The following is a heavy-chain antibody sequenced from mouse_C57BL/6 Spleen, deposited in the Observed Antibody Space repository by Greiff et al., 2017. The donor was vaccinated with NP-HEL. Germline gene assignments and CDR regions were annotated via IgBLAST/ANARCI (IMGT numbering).Heavy chain of an antibody. D-gene: IGHD1-1*01. CDR3: ARSAHYYGSSYYFDY. CDR1: GYTFTDYY. CDR2: INPYNGGT. Sequence: EVQLQQSGPVLVKPGASVKMSCKASGYTFTDYYMNWVKQSHGKSLEWIGVINPYNGGTSYNQKFKGKATLTVDKSSSTAYMELNSLTSEDSAVYYCARSAHYYGSSYYFDYWGQGTTLTVSS. V-gene: IGHV1-19*01. J-gene: IGHJ2*01.